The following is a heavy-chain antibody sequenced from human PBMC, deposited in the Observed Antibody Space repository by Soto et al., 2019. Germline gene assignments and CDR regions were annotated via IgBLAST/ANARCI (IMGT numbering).Heavy chain of an antibody. J-gene: IGHJ3*02. CDR1: GYTFTGYY. V-gene: IGHV1-2*04. D-gene: IGHD2-21*02. CDR2: INPNSGGT. CDR3: ARDRGPLTVVNAFDI. Sequence: QVQLVQSGAEVKKPGASVKVSCKASGYTFTGYYMHWVRQAPGQGLEWMGWINPNSGGTNYAQKFQGWVTMTMDTSISTAYMELSRLRSDDTAVYYCARDRGPLTVVNAFDIWGQGTMVTVSS.